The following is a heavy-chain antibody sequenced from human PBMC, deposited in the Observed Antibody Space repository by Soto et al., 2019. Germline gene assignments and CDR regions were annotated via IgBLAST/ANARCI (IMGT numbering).Heavy chain of an antibody. CDR3: ARADYWSGPLDAFQI. V-gene: IGHV5-10-1*01. J-gene: IGHJ3*02. Sequence: GESLKISCKGSGYIFTTYWISWLRQMPGKGLEWMGRIDPSDSYSNYSPSFQGHVTMSADKSTSTAYLQWSNLKASDTAIYYCARADYWSGPLDAFQIWGQGTMVTVSS. D-gene: IGHD3-3*01. CDR2: IDPSDSYS. CDR1: GYIFTTYW.